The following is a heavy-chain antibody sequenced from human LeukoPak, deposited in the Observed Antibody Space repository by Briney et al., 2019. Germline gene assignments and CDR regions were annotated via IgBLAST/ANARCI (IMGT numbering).Heavy chain of an antibody. V-gene: IGHV4-61*08. J-gene: IGHJ3*01. Sequence: SETLSLTCTVSGGSISSGGYYWSWIRQPPGKGLEWIAYVYFTGRTLYNPSLESRVTISVDTSKTQFSLRLTSVTAADTAVYYCARHIPVSYDAFDLWGRGTTVTVSS. CDR3: ARHIPVSYDAFDL. CDR1: GGSISSGGYY. D-gene: IGHD6-19*01. CDR2: VYFTGRT.